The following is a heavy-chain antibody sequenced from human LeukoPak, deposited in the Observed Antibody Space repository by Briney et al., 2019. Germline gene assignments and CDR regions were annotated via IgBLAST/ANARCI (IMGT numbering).Heavy chain of an antibody. J-gene: IGHJ4*02. D-gene: IGHD4-17*01. CDR1: GDSFSSGFHY. V-gene: IGHV4-31*03. CDR2: IYYSGST. CDR3: ARVVFDYAFDY. Sequence: SETLSLTCTVSGDSFSSGFHYWSRIRQHPGKGLEWIGYIYYSGSTYYNPSLKSRVTISADTSANQFSLNLISVTAADPAMYYCARVVFDYAFDYWGQGILVTVSS.